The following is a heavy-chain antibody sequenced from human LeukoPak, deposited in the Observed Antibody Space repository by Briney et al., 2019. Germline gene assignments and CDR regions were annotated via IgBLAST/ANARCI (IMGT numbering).Heavy chain of an antibody. CDR1: GFTFSSYA. CDR3: ARDRDQRLKDDFWSGYHGWYFDL. Sequence: GRSLRLSCAASGFTFSSYAMHWVRLAPGKGLEWVAIISYDGSNKYYADSVKGRFTISRDNSKNTLYLQMNSLRAEDTAVYYCARDRDQRLKDDFWSGYHGWYFDLWGRGTLVTVSS. J-gene: IGHJ2*01. CDR2: ISYDGSNK. D-gene: IGHD3-3*01. V-gene: IGHV3-30*01.